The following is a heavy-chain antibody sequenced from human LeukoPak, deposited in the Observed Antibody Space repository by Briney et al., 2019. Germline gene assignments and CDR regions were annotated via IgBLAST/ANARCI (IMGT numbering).Heavy chain of an antibody. CDR1: GFTFSSYG. J-gene: IGHJ4*02. V-gene: IGHV3-33*06. D-gene: IGHD6-13*01. Sequence: GRSLRLSCAASGFTFSSYGMHWVRQAPGKGLEWVAVIWYDGSNKYYADSVKGRFTISRDNSKNPLYLQMNSLSAEDTAVYYCAKDQGIAAYFDYWGQGTLVTVSS. CDR3: AKDQGIAAYFDY. CDR2: IWYDGSNK.